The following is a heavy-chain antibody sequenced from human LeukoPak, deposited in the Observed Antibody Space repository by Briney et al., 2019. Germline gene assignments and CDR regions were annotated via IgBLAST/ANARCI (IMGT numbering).Heavy chain of an antibody. J-gene: IGHJ4*02. CDR2: ISGSGGST. CDR3: AKLPIPDSSGYYYAIDY. V-gene: IGHV3-23*01. Sequence: GGSLRLSCAASGFTFSSYEMNWVRQAPGKGLEWVSAISGSGGSTYYADSVKGRFTISRDNSKNTLYLQMNSLRAEDTAVYYCAKLPIPDSSGYYYAIDYWGQGTLVTVSS. CDR1: GFTFSSYE. D-gene: IGHD3-22*01.